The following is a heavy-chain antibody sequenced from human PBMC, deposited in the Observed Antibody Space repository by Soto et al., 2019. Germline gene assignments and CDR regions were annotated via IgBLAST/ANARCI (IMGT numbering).Heavy chain of an antibody. Sequence: GSLQLSCAASGFTFSSSGMHWVRQAPGKGLEWVSYVNIVTGTISYADSVKGRFTISADNARNSLYLQMNNLRDEDTAVYYCARDWAYAFDYWGQGTLVTVSS. CDR1: GFTFSSSG. D-gene: IGHD2-2*01. CDR3: ARDWAYAFDY. CDR2: VNIVTGTI. V-gene: IGHV3-48*02. J-gene: IGHJ4*02.